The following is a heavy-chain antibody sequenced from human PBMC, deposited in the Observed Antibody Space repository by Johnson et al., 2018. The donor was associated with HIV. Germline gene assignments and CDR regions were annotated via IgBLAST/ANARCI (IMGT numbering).Heavy chain of an antibody. CDR3: AKAGYSSGWYRVLYSNDAFDI. J-gene: IGHJ3*02. D-gene: IGHD6-19*01. CDR2: IRYDGSNK. CDR1: GFTFSSYG. Sequence: QVQLVESGGGVVQPGGSLRLSCAASGFTFSSYGMHWVRQAPGKGLEWVAFIRYDGSNKYYADSVKGRFIISRDNSKNTLYLQMNSLRAEDTAVYYCAKAGYSSGWYRVLYSNDAFDIWGQGTMVTVSS. V-gene: IGHV3-30*02.